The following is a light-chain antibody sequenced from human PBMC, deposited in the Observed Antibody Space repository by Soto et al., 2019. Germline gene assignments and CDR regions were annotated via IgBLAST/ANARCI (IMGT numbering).Light chain of an antibody. CDR1: SSDVGGYNF. V-gene: IGLV2-14*01. CDR2: EVS. J-gene: IGLJ2*01. CDR3: SSYTTSVTRVV. Sequence: QSVLTQPASVSGSPGQSITISCTGTSSDVGGYNFVSWYQQHPGKAPKLMIYEVSNRPSGVSNRFSGSKSGNTASLTISGLQAEDEAAYYCSSYTTSVTRVVFGGGTKLTVL.